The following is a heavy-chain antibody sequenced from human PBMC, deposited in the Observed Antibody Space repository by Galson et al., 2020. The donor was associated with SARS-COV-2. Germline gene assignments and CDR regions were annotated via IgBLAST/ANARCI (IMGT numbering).Heavy chain of an antibody. D-gene: IGHD3-16*01. CDR3: AKDHGGAPGEY. V-gene: IGHV3-33*06. Sequence: GGSLRLSCEASGFTFSNSGMHWVRQVPGRGLEWVAVIWYDGSKKYYADSVNDRFIISRDNSKNILYLQMSSLSVEDTGLYYCAKDHGGAPGEYWGQGTLISVSS. J-gene: IGHJ4*02. CDR2: IWYDGSKK. CDR1: GFTFSNSG.